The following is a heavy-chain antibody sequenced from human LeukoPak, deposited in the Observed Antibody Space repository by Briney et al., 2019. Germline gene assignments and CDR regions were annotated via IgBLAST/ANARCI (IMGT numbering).Heavy chain of an antibody. CDR3: ARDQIWASTEDAFDI. D-gene: IGHD1-1*01. CDR1: GFTLSSYA. Sequence: GGSLRLSCAASGFTLSSYAMSWVRQGPGKGLEWVSAISVSGNTYHADSVKGRFTISRDNAKNSLYLQMNSLRAEDTAVYYCARDQIWASTEDAFDIWGQGTMVTVSS. J-gene: IGHJ3*02. CDR2: ISVSGNT. V-gene: IGHV3-69-1*02.